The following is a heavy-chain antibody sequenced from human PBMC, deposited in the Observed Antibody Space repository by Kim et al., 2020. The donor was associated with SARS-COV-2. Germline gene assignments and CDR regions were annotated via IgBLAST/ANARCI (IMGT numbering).Heavy chain of an antibody. CDR2: INPTCDST. V-gene: IGHV1-46*01. CDR3: ARDGENCSGGTCSYFYYYGMGV. CDR1: GYTFIDYD. J-gene: IGHJ6*02. Sequence: ASVKASCKASGYTFIDYDIHWVRQAPGQGLEWMGIINPTCDSTDYAQKFQGRVTMTRDTSTNTVHMELRGLKSEDTGIYFCARDGENCSGGTCSYFYYYGMGVWGPGTMVTVSS. D-gene: IGHD2-15*01.